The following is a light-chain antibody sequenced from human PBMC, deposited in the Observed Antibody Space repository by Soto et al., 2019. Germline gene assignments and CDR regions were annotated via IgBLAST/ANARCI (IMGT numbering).Light chain of an antibody. Sequence: EIQMTQSPSSVSASVGGRVTTTCRACQGIGGRLAWFQQKPGKAPQLMIYRASTLQSGVPSRFSGSRSGADFILTINSLQPEDVSTYYCLQDYTCTRTLGQGTKVDIK. CDR2: RAS. CDR3: LQDYTCTRT. CDR1: QGIGGR. J-gene: IGKJ1*01. V-gene: IGKV1-12*01.